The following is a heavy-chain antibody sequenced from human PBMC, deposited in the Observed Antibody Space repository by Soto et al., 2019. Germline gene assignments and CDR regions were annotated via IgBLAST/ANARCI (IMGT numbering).Heavy chain of an antibody. CDR1: GDSVSRNNAG. Sequence: SQTLSLTCAISGDSVSRNNAGWNWIRQSPSRGLVWLGRTYYRSKWFNDYAVSAKSRITINPDTSKNQFSLQLNSVTPEDTAVYYCTRDYSSDYFDFWGQGTPVTVS. CDR3: TRDYSSDYFDF. J-gene: IGHJ4*02. CDR2: TYYRSKWFN. V-gene: IGHV6-1*01. D-gene: IGHD1-26*01.